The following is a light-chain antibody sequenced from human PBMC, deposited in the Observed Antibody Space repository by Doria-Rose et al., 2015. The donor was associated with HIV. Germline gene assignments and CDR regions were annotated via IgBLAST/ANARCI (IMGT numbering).Light chain of an antibody. J-gene: IGKJ1*01. CDR1: QSFSSTY. V-gene: IGKV3-20*01. Sequence: DIVMTQTPGTLSLSPGERATLSCRASQSFSSTYLAWYQQKPGQAPSLLIYDGSTRATGIPDRFSASGPGTDFTLTINRLEPEDFALYYCHQYGTSWTFGQGTQVEI. CDR2: DGS. CDR3: HQYGTSWT.